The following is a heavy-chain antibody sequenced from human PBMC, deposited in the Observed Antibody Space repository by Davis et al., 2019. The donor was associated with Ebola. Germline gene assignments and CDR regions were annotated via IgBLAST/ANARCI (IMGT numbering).Heavy chain of an antibody. CDR2: TYSSGGT. D-gene: IGHD2-15*01. Sequence: SETLSLTCTVSGGSINNYYWSWIRQPPGKGLEWIGYTYSSGGTEYNPSLKTRVLMSVDTSKNQFSLKLTSVTAADTAVYYCARTDRVCSGGTCYSGNDFDYWGQGTLVTVSS. CDR1: GGSINNYY. V-gene: IGHV4-4*09. J-gene: IGHJ4*02. CDR3: ARTDRVCSGGTCYSGNDFDY.